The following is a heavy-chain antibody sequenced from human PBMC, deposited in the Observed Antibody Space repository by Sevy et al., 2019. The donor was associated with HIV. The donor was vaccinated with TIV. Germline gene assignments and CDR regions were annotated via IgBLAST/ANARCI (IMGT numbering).Heavy chain of an antibody. CDR3: VRDGWNY. D-gene: IGHD3-10*01. J-gene: IGHJ4*02. CDR2: MTSSGSYI. Sequence: GGSLRLSCAASGFTFSTSTMNWVRQAPGKGLEWVSLMTSSGSYILYADSVKGRCTISRDNAKNSVFLQMNSLRVEDTAVYYWVRDGWNYWGQGTLVTVSS. CDR1: GFTFSTST. V-gene: IGHV3-21*01.